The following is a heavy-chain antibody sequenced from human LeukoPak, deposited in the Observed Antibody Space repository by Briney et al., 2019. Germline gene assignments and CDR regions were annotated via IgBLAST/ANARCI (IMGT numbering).Heavy chain of an antibody. J-gene: IGHJ3*02. V-gene: IGHV1-18*01. CDR1: GYTFTSYG. CDR3: AGEDAQEGTNAFDI. CDR2: ISAYNGNT. D-gene: IGHD2-2*01. Sequence: GASVKVSCKASGYTFTSYGISWVRQAPGQGLEWMGWISAYNGNTNYAQKLQGRVTMTTDTSTSTAYMELRSLRSDDTAVYYCAGEDAQEGTNAFDIWGQGTMVTVSS.